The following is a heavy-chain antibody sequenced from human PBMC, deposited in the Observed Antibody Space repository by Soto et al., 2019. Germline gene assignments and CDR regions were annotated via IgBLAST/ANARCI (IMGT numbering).Heavy chain of an antibody. V-gene: IGHV3-33*01. CDR2: IWYDGSNK. CDR3: ARAGGAYYYDSSGYYYFDY. Sequence: GGSLILSCAASGFTFSSYGMHWVRQAPGKGLEWVAVIWYDGSNKYYADSVKGRITISRDNSKNTLYLQMNSLRAEDTAVYYCARAGGAYYYDSSGYYYFDYWGQGTLVTVSS. CDR1: GFTFSSYG. J-gene: IGHJ4*02. D-gene: IGHD3-22*01.